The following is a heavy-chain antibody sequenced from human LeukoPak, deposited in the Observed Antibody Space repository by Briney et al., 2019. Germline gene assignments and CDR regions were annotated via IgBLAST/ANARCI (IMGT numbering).Heavy chain of an antibody. Sequence: SQTLSLTCTVSGGSISSGSYYWSWLRQPAGKGLEWIGCIYTSGSTNYNPSLKSRVTISVDTSKNQFSLKLSSVTAADTAVYYCARDLLWFGELENYYYGMDVWGQGTTVTVSS. D-gene: IGHD3-10*01. CDR1: GGSISSGSYY. CDR3: ARDLLWFGELENYYYGMDV. V-gene: IGHV4-61*02. CDR2: IYTSGST. J-gene: IGHJ6*02.